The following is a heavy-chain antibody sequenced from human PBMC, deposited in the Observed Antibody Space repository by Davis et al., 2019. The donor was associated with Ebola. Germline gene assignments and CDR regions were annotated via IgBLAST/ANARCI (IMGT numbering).Heavy chain of an antibody. Sequence: ASVKVSCKASGYTFTSYYMHWVRQAPGQGLEWMGVINPSGGSTSYAQKFQGRVTMTRDTSTSTVYMELSSLRSEDTAVYYCAREGIFGVVMYWGQGTLVTVSS. CDR2: INPSGGST. V-gene: IGHV1-46*01. CDR1: GYTFTSYY. CDR3: AREGIFGVVMY. D-gene: IGHD3-3*01. J-gene: IGHJ4*02.